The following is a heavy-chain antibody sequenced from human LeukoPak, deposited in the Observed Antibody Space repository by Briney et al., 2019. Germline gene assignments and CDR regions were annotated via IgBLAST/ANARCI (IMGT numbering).Heavy chain of an antibody. CDR1: GFTFSSYG. J-gene: IGHJ4*02. CDR3: AKDSTRRQLWWGGPDY. Sequence: GGSLRLSCAASGFTFSSYGMHWVRQAPGKGLEWVAVISYDGSNKYYADSAKGRFTISRDNSKNTLYLQMNSLRAEDTAVYYCAKDSTRRQLWWGGPDYWGQGTLVTVSS. V-gene: IGHV3-30*18. D-gene: IGHD5-18*01. CDR2: ISYDGSNK.